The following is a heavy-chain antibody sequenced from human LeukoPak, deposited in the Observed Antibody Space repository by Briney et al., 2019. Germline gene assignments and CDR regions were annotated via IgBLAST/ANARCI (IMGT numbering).Heavy chain of an antibody. Sequence: PSETLSLTCTVSGGSITNTNYYWAWIRQPPGEGLEWIGSVYHSGITYYTPSLKSRVTISVDKSKNQFSLKLSSVTAADTAVYYCARSGELPTTEWFDPWGQGTLVTVSS. D-gene: IGHD1-26*01. V-gene: IGHV4-39*07. J-gene: IGHJ5*02. CDR2: VYHSGIT. CDR3: ARSGELPTTEWFDP. CDR1: GGSITNTNYY.